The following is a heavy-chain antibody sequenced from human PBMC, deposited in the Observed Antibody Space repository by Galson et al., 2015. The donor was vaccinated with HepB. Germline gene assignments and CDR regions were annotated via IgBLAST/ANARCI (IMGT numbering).Heavy chain of an antibody. V-gene: IGHV3-30*18. D-gene: IGHD6-13*01. CDR2: ISYDGSNK. Sequence: SLRLSCAASGFTFSSYGMHWVRQAPGKGLEWVAVISYDGSNKYYADSVKGRFTISRDNSKNTLYLQMNSLRAEDTAVYYCAKVQSIAAAGHYYYYGMDVWGQGTTVTVSS. CDR3: AKVQSIAAAGHYYYYGMDV. J-gene: IGHJ6*02. CDR1: GFTFSSYG.